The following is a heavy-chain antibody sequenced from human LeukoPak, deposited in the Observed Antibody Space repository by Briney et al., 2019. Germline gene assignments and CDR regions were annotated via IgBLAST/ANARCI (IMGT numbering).Heavy chain of an antibody. V-gene: IGHV3-11*03. CDR2: ISGSSTFT. CDR3: TRRYGGNSPVWYFDL. CDR1: GFTFSDYH. D-gene: IGHD4-23*01. J-gene: IGHJ2*01. Sequence: PGGSLRLSCAASGFTFSDYHMNWIRQAPGKWLEWISYISGSSTFTNYADSVKGRFTLSRDNAKNSLYLQMNSLTAEDTAVYYCTRRYGGNSPVWYFDLWGRGTLVTVSS.